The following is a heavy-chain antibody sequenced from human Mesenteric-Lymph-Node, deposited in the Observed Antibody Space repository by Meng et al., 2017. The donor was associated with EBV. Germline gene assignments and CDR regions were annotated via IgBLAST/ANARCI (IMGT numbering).Heavy chain of an antibody. Sequence: QGTGPGLVKPSPTRPSPATVSTRAMNNVASYRPGVRPAPEKGLELIGYVYSSGITYYIPSLKSLFSISTDTSINQPTLKLTSVTAADTAVYYLSSGLLNTSMPYWGQGILVTVSS. CDR1: TRAMNNVASY. V-gene: IGHV4-30-4*04. CDR2: VYSSGIT. D-gene: IGHD2/OR15-2a*01. J-gene: IGHJ4*02. CDR3: SSGLLNTSMPY.